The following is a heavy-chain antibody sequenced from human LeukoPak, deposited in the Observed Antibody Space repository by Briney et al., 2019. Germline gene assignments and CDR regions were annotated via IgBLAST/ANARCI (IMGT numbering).Heavy chain of an antibody. V-gene: IGHV4-39*01. Sequence: SETLSLTCTVSGDSINTKSYYWGWIRQPPGKGLEWIGSIYYSGNTYYNPSLKSRVTLSIDTSKNQFSLRLSSVTAADTAVYYCARHSYGTFDYWGQGTPVTVSS. D-gene: IGHD5-18*01. CDR3: ARHSYGTFDY. J-gene: IGHJ4*02. CDR2: IYYSGNT. CDR1: GDSINTKSYY.